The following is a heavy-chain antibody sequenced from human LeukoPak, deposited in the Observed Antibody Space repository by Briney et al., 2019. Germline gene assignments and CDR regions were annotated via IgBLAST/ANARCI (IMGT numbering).Heavy chain of an antibody. CDR1: GGSISSGHSS. D-gene: IGHD1-26*01. CDR2: IYHSGST. CDR3: ARGGTAFDI. J-gene: IGHJ3*02. V-gene: IGHV4-30-2*01. Sequence: PSQTLSLTCAVSGGSISSGHSSSNWFRQPPGKGLEWIGYIYHSGSTYYNPSLKSRVAISVDRSKNQFSLKLRSVTAADTALYYCARGGTAFDIWGQGTMVTVSS.